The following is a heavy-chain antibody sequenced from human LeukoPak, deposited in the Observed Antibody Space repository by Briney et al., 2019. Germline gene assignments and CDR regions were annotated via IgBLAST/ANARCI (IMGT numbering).Heavy chain of an antibody. Sequence: PSETLSLTCAVYGGSFSGYYWSWIRQPPGKGLEWIGEINHSGSTNYNPSLKSRVTISVDTSKNQFSLKLSSVTAADTAVYYCARVGLAPSGSPHRDNWFDPWGQGTLVTVSS. J-gene: IGHJ5*02. CDR2: INHSGST. CDR3: ARVGLAPSGSPHRDNWFDP. CDR1: GGSFSGYY. V-gene: IGHV4-34*01. D-gene: IGHD1-26*01.